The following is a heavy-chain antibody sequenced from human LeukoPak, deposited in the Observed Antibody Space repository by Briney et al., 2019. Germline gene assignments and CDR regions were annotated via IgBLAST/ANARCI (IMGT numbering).Heavy chain of an antibody. CDR1: GYTFTSYD. D-gene: IGHD3-16*02. CDR2: MKLNSGNT. J-gene: IGHJ3*02. CDR3: ARPQLYDYVWGSYRSSFAFDI. Sequence: ASVKVSCKASGYTFTSYDINWVRQAPGQGLEWRGWMKLNSGNTGYAKKFQGRVTMTRNTSISTAYMELSSLRSEDTAVYYCARPQLYDYVWGSYRSSFAFDIWGQGTMVTVSS. V-gene: IGHV1-8*01.